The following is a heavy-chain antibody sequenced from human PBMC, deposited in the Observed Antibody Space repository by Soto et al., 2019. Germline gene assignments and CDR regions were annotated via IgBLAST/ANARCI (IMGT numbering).Heavy chain of an antibody. CDR1: GGSISSSSYY. J-gene: IGHJ5*02. Sequence: PSETLSLTCTVSGGSISSSSYYWGWIRQPPGKGLEWIGSIYYSGSTYYNPSLKSRVTISVDTSKNQFSLKLSSVTAADTAVYYCARHGLNLDWFDPWGQGTLVTVSS. CDR2: IYYSGST. V-gene: IGHV4-39*01. CDR3: ARHGLNLDWFDP.